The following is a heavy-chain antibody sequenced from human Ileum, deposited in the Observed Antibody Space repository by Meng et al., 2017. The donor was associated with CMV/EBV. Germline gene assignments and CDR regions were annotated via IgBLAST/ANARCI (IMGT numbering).Heavy chain of an antibody. V-gene: IGHV4-59*12. CDR3: ARAVRAGSGRDFFDY. J-gene: IGHJ4*02. Sequence: SEILSPTCAVSGDPMTSSYWIWIRQPPHKGLEWIGYISFLGSTRYNTSPERPATVSRDRSRNQVSLTLTSVSAAETAVYFCARAVRAGSGRDFFDYWGQGTLVTVSS. D-gene: IGHD3-10*01. CDR2: ISFLGST. CDR1: GDPMTSSY.